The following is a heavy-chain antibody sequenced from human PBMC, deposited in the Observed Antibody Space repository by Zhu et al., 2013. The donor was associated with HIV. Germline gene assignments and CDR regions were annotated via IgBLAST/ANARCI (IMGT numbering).Heavy chain of an antibody. J-gene: IGHJ4*02. CDR1: GGTFSNYT. V-gene: IGHV1-2*02. CDR3: ARAVAGTGVRFDY. Sequence: QVQLVQSGAEVKKPGSSVKVSCKASGGTFSNYTITWVRQAPGQGLEWMGWINPTSGGSNFIQKFQGRVILTIDTSNRTAYMEMSGLTSDDTAIYYCARAVAGTGVRFDYWGQGTLVIVSS. CDR2: INPTSGGS. D-gene: IGHD6-19*01.